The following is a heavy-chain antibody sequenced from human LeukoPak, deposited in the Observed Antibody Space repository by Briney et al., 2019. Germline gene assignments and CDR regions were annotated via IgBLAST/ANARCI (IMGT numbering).Heavy chain of an antibody. CDR3: ARGPYSSGWHLQAWFDP. D-gene: IGHD6-19*01. Sequence: ASVKVSCKVSGYTLTELSMHWVRQAPGKGLEWMGGFDPEDGETIYAQKFRGRVTMTEDTSTDTAYMELNSLRAEDTAVYYCARGPYSSGWHLQAWFDPWGQGTLVTVSS. V-gene: IGHV1-24*01. CDR2: FDPEDGET. J-gene: IGHJ5*02. CDR1: GYTLTELS.